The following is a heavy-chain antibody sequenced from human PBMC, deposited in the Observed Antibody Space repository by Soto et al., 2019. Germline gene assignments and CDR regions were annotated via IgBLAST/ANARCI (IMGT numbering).Heavy chain of an antibody. Sequence: QVQLVQSGAEVQKPGASVKVSCKASGYTLTSYDINWVRQATGQGLEWMGWMNPNSGNTGYAQKFQGRVTMTRNTSISTAYMELSSLRSEDTAVYYCARTLPFFGAIDYWGQGTLVTVSS. D-gene: IGHD3-10*01. CDR1: GYTLTSYD. J-gene: IGHJ4*02. CDR3: ARTLPFFGAIDY. V-gene: IGHV1-8*01. CDR2: MNPNSGNT.